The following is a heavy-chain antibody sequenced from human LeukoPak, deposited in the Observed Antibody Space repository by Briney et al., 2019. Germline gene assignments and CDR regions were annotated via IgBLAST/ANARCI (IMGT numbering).Heavy chain of an antibody. CDR3: VSFYETY. V-gene: IGHV3-74*01. CDR2: INSDGSWT. J-gene: IGHJ4*02. Sequence: GGSLRLSCAASGNYWMHWVRQAPGKGLVWVTHINSDGSWTSYADSVKGRFTISKDNAKNTMYLQMNSLRAEDTAVYYCVSFYETYWGRGTLVTVSS. D-gene: IGHD2/OR15-2a*01. CDR1: GNYW.